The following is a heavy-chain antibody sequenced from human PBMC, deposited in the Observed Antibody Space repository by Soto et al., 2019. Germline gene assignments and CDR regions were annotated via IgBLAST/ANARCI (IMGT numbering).Heavy chain of an antibody. J-gene: IGHJ5*02. CDR2: IYHSGST. Sequence: QVQLQESGPGLVKPSGTLSLTCAVSSGSISSSNWWSWVRQPPGKGLEWIGEIYHSGSTNYNPSLKSRVTISVDKSKNQFSLKLSSVTAADTAVYYCARRPIVVVPAAMTGWFDPWGQGTLVTVSS. CDR1: SGSISSSNW. CDR3: ARRPIVVVPAAMTGWFDP. V-gene: IGHV4-4*02. D-gene: IGHD2-2*01.